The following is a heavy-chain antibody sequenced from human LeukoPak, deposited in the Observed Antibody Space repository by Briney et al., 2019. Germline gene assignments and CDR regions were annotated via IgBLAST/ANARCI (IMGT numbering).Heavy chain of an antibody. CDR3: ARGPPWAGVPAPFDF. CDR1: GYTFISYA. Sequence: ASVKVSCKASGYTFISYAMNWVRQVSGQGLEWMGWINTNTGNPMYAQGFTGRFVFSLDTSVSTAYLQISSLKAEDTAVYSCARGPPWAGVPAPFDFWGQGTLVTVSS. J-gene: IGHJ4*02. D-gene: IGHD2-2*01. V-gene: IGHV7-4-1*02. CDR2: INTNTGNP.